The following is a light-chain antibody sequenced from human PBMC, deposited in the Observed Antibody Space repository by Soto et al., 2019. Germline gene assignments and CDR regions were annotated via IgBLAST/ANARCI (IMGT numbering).Light chain of an antibody. CDR3: QVWDSDVLHHV. CDR1: NIGSKN. Sequence: SYELTQSPSVSVAPGQTARITCGGNNIGSKNVHWFQQRPGQAPVLVVFDDDDRPSGIPDRFSGSNSGNTATLTISRVEAGDEADYYCQVWDSDVLHHVFGTGTNV. V-gene: IGLV3-21*02. CDR2: DDD. J-gene: IGLJ1*01.